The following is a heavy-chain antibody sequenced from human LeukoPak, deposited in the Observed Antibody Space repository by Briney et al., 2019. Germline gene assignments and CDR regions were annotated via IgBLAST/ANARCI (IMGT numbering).Heavy chain of an antibody. CDR3: ARGGDAAPFDF. CDR1: GGSFSGYY. Sequence: SETLSLTCAVYGGSFSGYYWSWIRQPPGKGLGWIGEIKHSGSTNYNPSLKSRVTISGDTSKNQFSLKLNSVTAADTAVYYCARGGDAAPFDFWGQGTLVTVSS. J-gene: IGHJ4*02. CDR2: IKHSGST. V-gene: IGHV4-34*01. D-gene: IGHD6-13*01.